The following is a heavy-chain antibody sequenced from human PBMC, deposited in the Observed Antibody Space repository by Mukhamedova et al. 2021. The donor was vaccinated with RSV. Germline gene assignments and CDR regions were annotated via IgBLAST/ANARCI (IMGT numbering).Heavy chain of an antibody. CDR3: ARGRRVARHFDY. D-gene: IGHD2-15*01. J-gene: IGHJ4*02. CDR2: IPSSGI. V-gene: IGHV3-69-1*02. Sequence: VSSIPSSGINAEYMGGRFTISRDNAKNSLYLQMNSLRAEDTAVYYCARGRRVARHFDYWGQGTLVTVSS.